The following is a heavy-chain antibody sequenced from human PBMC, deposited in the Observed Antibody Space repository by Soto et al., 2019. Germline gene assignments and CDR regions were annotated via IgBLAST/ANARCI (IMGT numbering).Heavy chain of an antibody. CDR1: GDSMNPYY. CDR2: IYFSGST. D-gene: IGHD6-19*01. CDR3: ARAWAVPGSHWGD. J-gene: IGHJ4*02. Sequence: QVQLQESGPGLVKPSDTLSLTCTVSGDSMNPYYWSWIRQPPGKGLEWIGYIYFSGSTNFNPSLKSRLTLSLDTSKRQFFLKVTSVTAADTAVYYCARAWAVPGSHWGDWGRGTLVTVSS. V-gene: IGHV4-59*01.